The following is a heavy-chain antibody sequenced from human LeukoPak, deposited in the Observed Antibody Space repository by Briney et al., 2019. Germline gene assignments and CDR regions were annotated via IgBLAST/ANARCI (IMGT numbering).Heavy chain of an antibody. CDR2: INTNTGNP. D-gene: IGHD6-13*01. CDR1: GYTFTSYA. J-gene: IGHJ4*02. Sequence: ASVKVSCKASGYTFTSYAMNWVRQAPGQGLEWMGWINTNTGNPTYAQGLTGRFVFSLDNSVSTAYLQINSLKTEDTAVYYCARDQALRRSWYVDYWGQGTLVTVSS. CDR3: ARDQALRRSWYVDY. V-gene: IGHV7-4-1*02.